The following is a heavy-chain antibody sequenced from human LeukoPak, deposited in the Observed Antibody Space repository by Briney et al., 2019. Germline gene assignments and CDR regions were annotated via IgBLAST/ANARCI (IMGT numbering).Heavy chain of an antibody. CDR1: GFTFSSYA. V-gene: IGHV3-23*01. CDR3: ARDRRGMRNYYFYGMDV. J-gene: IGHJ6*02. CDR2: ISGSGGST. Sequence: GGSLRLSCAASGFTFSSYAMSWVRQAPGKGLEWVSAISGSGGSTYYADSVKGRFTISRDNAKNSLYLEMNSLRGEDTAVYYCARDRRGMRNYYFYGMDVWGQGTTVTVSS. D-gene: IGHD3/OR15-3a*01.